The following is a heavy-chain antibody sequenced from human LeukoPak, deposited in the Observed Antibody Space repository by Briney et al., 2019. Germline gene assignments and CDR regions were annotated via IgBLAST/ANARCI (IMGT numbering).Heavy chain of an antibody. CDR2: IRSKVYGGTP. Sequence: GGSLRVSCTGSGFTFGDHAMSWFRQAPERGLEYIGFIRSKVYGGTPEYAASVRGRFTISRDDSKSITYLQMNSLKSEDTAVYYCSREGGSGWAYDYWGQGTVVTVSS. CDR3: SREGGSGWAYDY. CDR1: GFTFGDHA. J-gene: IGHJ4*02. D-gene: IGHD6-19*01. V-gene: IGHV3-49*03.